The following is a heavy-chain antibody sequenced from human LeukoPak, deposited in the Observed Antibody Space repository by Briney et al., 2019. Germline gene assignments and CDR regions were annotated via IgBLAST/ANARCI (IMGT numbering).Heavy chain of an antibody. Sequence: PGTSVKVSCKASGFTFTSSAVQWVRQARGQRLEWIGWIVVGSGNTNYAQKFQERVTITRDMSTSTAYMELSSLRSEDTAVYYCAAGDILTGYSPMSAFDIWGQGTMVTVSS. CDR3: AAGDILTGYSPMSAFDI. CDR1: GFTFTSSA. J-gene: IGHJ3*02. CDR2: IVVGSGNT. V-gene: IGHV1-58*01. D-gene: IGHD3-9*01.